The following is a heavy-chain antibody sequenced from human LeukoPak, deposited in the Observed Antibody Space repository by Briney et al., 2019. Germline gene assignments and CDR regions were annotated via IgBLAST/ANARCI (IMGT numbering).Heavy chain of an antibody. D-gene: IGHD5-12*01. V-gene: IGHV3-21*01. J-gene: IGHJ5*02. Sequence: GGSLRLSCAASGFSFNNYAMSWVRQAPGKGLEWVSSISSSSSYIYYADSVKGRFTISRDNAKNSLYLQMNSLRAEDTAVYYCARDRSGGYSGYDAKWFDPWGQGTLVTVSS. CDR3: ARDRSGGYSGYDAKWFDP. CDR1: GFSFNNYA. CDR2: ISSSSSYI.